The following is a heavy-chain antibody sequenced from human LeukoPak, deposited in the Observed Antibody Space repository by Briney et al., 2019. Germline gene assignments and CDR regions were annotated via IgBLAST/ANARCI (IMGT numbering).Heavy chain of an antibody. CDR1: GFTFSSYA. J-gene: IGHJ5*02. Sequence: PGGSLRLSCAASGFTFSSYAMHWVRQAPGKGLEWVANIKEDGSEKYYVESVKGRFIISRDNTKNSLYLQMSSLRAEDTAVYYCAKGVSKNPWGQGTLVTVSS. V-gene: IGHV3-7*01. CDR2: IKEDGSEK. CDR3: AKGVSKNP.